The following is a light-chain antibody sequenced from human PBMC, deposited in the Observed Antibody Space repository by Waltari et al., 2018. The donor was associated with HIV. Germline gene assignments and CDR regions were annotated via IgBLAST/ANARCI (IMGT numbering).Light chain of an antibody. CDR1: SNDVGGYQY. Sequence: QSALTQPRSVSGSPGQSVTISCTGTSNDVGGYQYVSWYQPHPGKAPKLIIFDVTQRPSGVPDRFSGAKSGDTASLTISGLQAEDEADFYCCSYAGSYSWVFGGGTKVAVL. CDR2: DVT. V-gene: IGLV2-11*01. CDR3: CSYAGSYSWV. J-gene: IGLJ3*02.